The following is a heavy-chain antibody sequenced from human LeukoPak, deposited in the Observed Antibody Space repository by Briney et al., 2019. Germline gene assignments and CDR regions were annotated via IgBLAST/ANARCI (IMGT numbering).Heavy chain of an antibody. D-gene: IGHD2-2*01. CDR3: AKDSLVVPAAIITSGWFDP. CDR1: GFTFSSYA. Sequence: GGSLRLSCAASGFTFSSYAMSWVRQAPGKGLEWVSAISGSGGSTYYADSLKGRFTISRDNSKNTLYLQMNSLRAEDTAVYYCAKDSLVVPAAIITSGWFDPWGQGTLVTVSS. CDR2: ISGSGGST. V-gene: IGHV3-23*01. J-gene: IGHJ5*02.